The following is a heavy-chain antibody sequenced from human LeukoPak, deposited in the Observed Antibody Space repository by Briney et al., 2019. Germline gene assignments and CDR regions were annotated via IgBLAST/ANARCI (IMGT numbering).Heavy chain of an antibody. Sequence: SVKVSCKASGGTFSSYAISWVRQAPGQGLEWMGGIIPIFGTANYAQKFQGRVTITADKSTSTAYMELSSLRSEGTAVYYCARDRDPLAGEPGSSAFDIWGQGTMVTVSS. CDR2: IIPIFGTA. CDR3: ARDRDPLAGEPGSSAFDI. J-gene: IGHJ3*02. V-gene: IGHV1-69*06. D-gene: IGHD6-19*01. CDR1: GGTFSSYA.